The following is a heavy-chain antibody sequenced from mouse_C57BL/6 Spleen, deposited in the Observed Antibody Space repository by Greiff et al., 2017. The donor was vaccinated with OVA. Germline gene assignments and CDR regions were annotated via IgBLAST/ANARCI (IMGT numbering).Heavy chain of an antibody. Sequence: EVMLVESGGGLVQPGGSLKLSCAASGFTFSDYYMYWVRQTPEKRLEWVAYISNGGGSTYYPDTVKGRFTISRDNAKNTLYLQMSRLKSEDTAMYYCARRELDYAMDYWGQGTSVTVSS. CDR2: ISNGGGST. V-gene: IGHV5-12*01. CDR1: GFTFSDYY. CDR3: ARRELDYAMDY. J-gene: IGHJ4*01.